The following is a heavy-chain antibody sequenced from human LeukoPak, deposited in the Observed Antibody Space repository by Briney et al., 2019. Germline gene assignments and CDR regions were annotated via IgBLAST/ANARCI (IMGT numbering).Heavy chain of an antibody. J-gene: IGHJ4*02. V-gene: IGHV7-4-1*02. Sequence: ASVKVSCKASGYTFTRYAMNWLRQTPGQGLEWMGWINPNTGNPTYAQAFTGRFVFSLDTTVSTAYLQISSLNTEDTAVYYCAIDQPVAGVSNFDSWGQGTLVTVSS. CDR2: INPNTGNP. D-gene: IGHD6-19*01. CDR3: AIDQPVAGVSNFDS. CDR1: GYTFTRYA.